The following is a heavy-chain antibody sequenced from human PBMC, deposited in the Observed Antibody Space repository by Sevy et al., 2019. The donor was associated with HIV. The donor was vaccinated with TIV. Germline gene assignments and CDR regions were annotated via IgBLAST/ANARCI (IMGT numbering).Heavy chain of an antibody. CDR2: INSGSGAI. CDR1: GFMFKRYS. V-gene: IGHV3-48*02. Sequence: GGSLRLSCAASGFMFKRYSMNWVRQAPGTGLEWLSYINSGSGAISYADSVKDRFTISRDNAKNSLYLQMNSLRDEDTAVHYCVRTVSGTFRYDDFWGQGTLVTVSS. J-gene: IGHJ4*02. D-gene: IGHD3-16*02. CDR3: VRTVSGTFRYDDF.